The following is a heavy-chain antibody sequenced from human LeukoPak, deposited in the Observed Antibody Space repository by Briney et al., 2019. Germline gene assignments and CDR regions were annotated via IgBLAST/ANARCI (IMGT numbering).Heavy chain of an antibody. Sequence: GGSLRLSCAASGFTFSSYGMHWVRQAPGKGLEWVAVIWYDGANKYYADSVKGRFTISRDNSKNTLYLQMNSLRAEDTAVYYCARSWSTTAAGWFDPWGQGTLVTVSS. CDR1: GFTFSSYG. CDR3: ARSWSTTAAGWFDP. D-gene: IGHD5/OR15-5a*01. V-gene: IGHV3-33*01. CDR2: IWYDGANK. J-gene: IGHJ5*02.